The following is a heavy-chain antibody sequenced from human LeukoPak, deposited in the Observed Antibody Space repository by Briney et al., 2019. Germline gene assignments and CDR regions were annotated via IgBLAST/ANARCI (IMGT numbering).Heavy chain of an antibody. CDR3: ARHGPYQTAVTPKPKYPRPDGFDM. Sequence: GESLKISCKNSGYSFTNYWITWVRQMPGKGLEWMGMIYFGDSDTGYSPSLEGQVSISADKSISTAYLQWSSLKASDTAMYYCARHGPYQTAVTPKPKYPRPDGFDMWGQGTMVTVSP. CDR2: IYFGDSDT. V-gene: IGHV5-51*01. D-gene: IGHD4-17*01. J-gene: IGHJ3*02. CDR1: GYSFTNYW.